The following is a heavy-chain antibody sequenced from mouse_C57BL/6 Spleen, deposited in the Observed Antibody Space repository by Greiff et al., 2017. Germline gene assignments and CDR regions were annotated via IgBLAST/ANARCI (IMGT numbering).Heavy chain of an antibody. J-gene: IGHJ3*01. V-gene: IGHV1-74*01. CDR1: GYTFTSYW. CDR2: IHPSDSDT. D-gene: IGHD2-4*01. Sequence: VQLQQPGAELVKPGASVKVSCKASGYTFTSYWMHWVKQRPGQGLEWIGRIHPSDSDTNYNQKFKGKATLTVDKSFSTAYMQLSSLTSEDSAVYYCAICYYDYDGWFAYWGQGTLVTVSA. CDR3: AICYYDYDGWFAY.